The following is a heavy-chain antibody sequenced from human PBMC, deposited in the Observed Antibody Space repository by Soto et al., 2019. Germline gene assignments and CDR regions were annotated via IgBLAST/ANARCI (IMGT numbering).Heavy chain of an antibody. CDR3: VKAVYLLDFDY. CDR1: GFTFSSYA. V-gene: IGHV3-23*01. J-gene: IGHJ4*02. Sequence: EVQLLESGGGLIQPGGSPRLSCAASGFTFSSYAMTWVRQAPGKGLEWVSTISGTGGNTYYADSVKGRFTISRDNSKNTVYLQMNSLRAEDTAVYYCVKAVYLLDFDYWGQGTLVTVSS. CDR2: ISGTGGNT. D-gene: IGHD1-20*01.